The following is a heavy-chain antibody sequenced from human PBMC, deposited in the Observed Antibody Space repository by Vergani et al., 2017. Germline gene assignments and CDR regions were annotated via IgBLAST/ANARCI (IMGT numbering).Heavy chain of an antibody. CDR1: GYTFTSYY. V-gene: IGHV1-46*03. CDR2: INPSGGRT. Sequence: QVQLVQSGAEVKKPGASVKVSCKASGYTFTSYYMHWVRQAPGQGLEWMGIINPSGGRTSYAQKFQGRVTMTRDTSTSTVYMELSSLRSEDTAVYYCARVLFGRVATNSWGWLDPWGQGTLVTVSS. D-gene: IGHD5-24*01. CDR3: ARVLFGRVATNSWGWLDP. J-gene: IGHJ5*02.